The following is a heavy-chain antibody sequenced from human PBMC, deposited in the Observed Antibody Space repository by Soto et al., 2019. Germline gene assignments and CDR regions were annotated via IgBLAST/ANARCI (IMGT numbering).Heavy chain of an antibody. V-gene: IGHV1-2*02. D-gene: IGHD2-15*01. J-gene: IGHJ4*02. CDR2: INPNSGGT. CDR3: ARDMEKGGGSAGFDY. Sequence: ASVKVSCKASGYTFTGYYMHWVRQAPGQGLEWMGWINPNSGGTKYPQKFQGRVTMTRDTSITTVYMSLTGLKSDDTAVYYCARDMEKGGGSAGFDYWGQGTMVTVYS. CDR1: GYTFTGYY.